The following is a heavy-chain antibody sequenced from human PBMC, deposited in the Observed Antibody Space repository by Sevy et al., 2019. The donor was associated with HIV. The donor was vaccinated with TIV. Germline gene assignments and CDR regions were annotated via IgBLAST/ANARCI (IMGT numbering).Heavy chain of an antibody. D-gene: IGHD6-19*01. CDR3: AGGRRAGLFYYYYGMDV. V-gene: IGHV1-2*06. Sequence: ASVKVSCKASGYTFTGYYMHWVRQAPGQGLEWMGRINPNSGGTNYAQKFQGRVTMTRDTSISTAYMELSRLRSDDTAVYYCAGGRRAGLFYYYYGMDVWGQGTTVTVSS. CDR2: INPNSGGT. CDR1: GYTFTGYY. J-gene: IGHJ6*02.